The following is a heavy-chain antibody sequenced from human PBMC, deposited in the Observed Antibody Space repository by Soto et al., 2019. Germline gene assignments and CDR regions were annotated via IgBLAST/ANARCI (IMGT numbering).Heavy chain of an antibody. J-gene: IGHJ5*02. Sequence: QVQLQESGPGLVKPSETLSLTCTVSGGSISSYYWSWIRQPPGKGLEWIGYIYYSGSTNYNPSLKSRVTISVDTSKNQCSLKLSSVTAADTAVYYCARQSNWFDPWGQGTLVTVSS. CDR3: ARQSNWFDP. CDR2: IYYSGST. CDR1: GGSISSYY. V-gene: IGHV4-59*08.